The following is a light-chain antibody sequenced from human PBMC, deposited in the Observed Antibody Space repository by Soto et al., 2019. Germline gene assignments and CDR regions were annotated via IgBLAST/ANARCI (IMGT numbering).Light chain of an antibody. CDR1: SSNIGSIYD. Sequence: QLVLTQPPSVSGAPGQRVTISCTGSSSNIGSIYDVHWYQQLPGAAPKAVIYGNNNRPSGVSDRFSGSKSGTSASLVITGLQAEDEADYYCQSYDNSLTSHVFGSGTKVTVL. V-gene: IGLV1-40*01. CDR3: QSYDNSLTSHV. CDR2: GNN. J-gene: IGLJ1*01.